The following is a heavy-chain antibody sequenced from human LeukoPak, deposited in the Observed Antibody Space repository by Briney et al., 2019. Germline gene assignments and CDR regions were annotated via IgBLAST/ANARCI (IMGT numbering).Heavy chain of an antibody. V-gene: IGHV4-59*12. J-gene: IGHJ4*02. CDR3: ARAYVDTAMVGFDY. CDR2: IYYSGST. D-gene: IGHD5-18*01. Sequence: ASETLSLTCTVSGGSISSYYWSWIRQPPGKGLEWIGYIYYSGSTNYNPSLKSRVTISVDKSKNQFSLRLSSVTAADTAVYYCARAYVDTAMVGFDYWGQGTLVTVSS. CDR1: GGSISSYY.